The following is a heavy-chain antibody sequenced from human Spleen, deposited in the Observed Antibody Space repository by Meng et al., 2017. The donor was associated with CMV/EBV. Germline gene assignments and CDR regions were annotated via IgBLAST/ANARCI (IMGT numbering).Heavy chain of an antibody. J-gene: IGHJ4*02. CDR2: IYYSGST. CDR1: GGSISSYY. D-gene: IGHD5/OR15-5a*01. V-gene: IGHV4-59*01. CDR3: ARGSIVSPRFDS. Sequence: SETLSLTCTVSGGSISSYYWSWIRQPPGKGLEWIGYIYYSGSTNYNPSLKSRVTISVDTSKNQFSLKLSSVTAADTAVYYCARGSIVSPRFDSWGQGSLVTVSS.